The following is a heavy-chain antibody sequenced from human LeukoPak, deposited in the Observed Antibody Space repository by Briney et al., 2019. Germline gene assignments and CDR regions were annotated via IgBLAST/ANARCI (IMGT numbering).Heavy chain of an antibody. Sequence: SETLSLTCTVSGASISSYYWSWIRQPPGKGLEWIGYVYYSGSTKYNPSLKSRVTISVDTSKNQFSLKLSSVTAADTAVYYCARHIAVAGPFDYWGQGTLVTVSS. CDR3: ARHIAVAGPFDY. J-gene: IGHJ4*02. V-gene: IGHV4-59*12. D-gene: IGHD6-19*01. CDR2: VYYSGST. CDR1: GASISSYY.